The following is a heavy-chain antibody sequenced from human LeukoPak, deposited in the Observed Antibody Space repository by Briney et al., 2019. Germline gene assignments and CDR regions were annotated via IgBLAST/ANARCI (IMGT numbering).Heavy chain of an antibody. Sequence: SETLSLNCTASSGSINSYYWGWVRQPPGKGLEWIGRIYTTGATQYNPSLKSRIIMSVDTSTNQFSLNLRSVTAADTAVYYCGRQGYTASYYFLDYWSQGTLVAVS. D-gene: IGHD1-26*01. V-gene: IGHV4-4*07. CDR2: IYTTGAT. CDR1: SGSINSYY. CDR3: GRQGYTASYYFLDY. J-gene: IGHJ4*02.